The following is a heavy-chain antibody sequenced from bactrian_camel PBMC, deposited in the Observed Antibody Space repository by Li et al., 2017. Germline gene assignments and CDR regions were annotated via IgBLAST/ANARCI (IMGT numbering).Heavy chain of an antibody. CDR3: GIDPARGSCYGPRRRSLTY. V-gene: IGHV3S1*01. J-gene: IGHJ4*01. D-gene: IGHD5*01. Sequence: HVQLVESGGGSVQAGGSLRLSCATSGYTTSSLCMGWFRQAPGKEREGVAAIYAGFGHTVYADSVKGRFTISQDNAKNELSLQMNSLKPEDTAMYFCGIDPARGSCYGPRRRSLTYWGQGTQVTVS. CDR1: GYTTSSLC. CDR2: IYAGFGHT.